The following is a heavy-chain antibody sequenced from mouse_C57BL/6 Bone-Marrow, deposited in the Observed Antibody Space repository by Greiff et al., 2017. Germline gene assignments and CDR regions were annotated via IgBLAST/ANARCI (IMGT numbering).Heavy chain of an antibody. D-gene: IGHD2-3*01. CDR1: GFTFSSYG. J-gene: IGHJ2*01. Sequence: EVMLVESGGDLVKPGGSLKLSCAASGFTFSSYGMSWVRQTPDKRLEWVATLSSGGSYTYYPDSVKGRFTISRDNAKNTLYLQMSSLKSEDTAMYYCARHGGYYVYYFDYWGQGTTLTDSS. V-gene: IGHV5-6*02. CDR2: LSSGGSYT. CDR3: ARHGGYYVYYFDY.